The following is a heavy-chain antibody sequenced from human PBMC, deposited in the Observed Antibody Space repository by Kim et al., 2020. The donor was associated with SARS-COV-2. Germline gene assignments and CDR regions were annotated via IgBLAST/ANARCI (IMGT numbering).Heavy chain of an antibody. CDR1: GFTFSSYG. J-gene: IGHJ6*02. CDR2: IWYDGSNK. D-gene: IGHD5-12*01. CDR3: ARGGGYAGHYYYYGMDV. V-gene: IGHV3-33*01. Sequence: GGSLRLSCAASGFTFSSYGMHWVRQAPGKGLEWVAVIWYDGSNKYYADSVKGRFTISRDNSKNTLYLQMNSLRAEDTAVYYCARGGGYAGHYYYYGMDVWGQGTTVTVSS.